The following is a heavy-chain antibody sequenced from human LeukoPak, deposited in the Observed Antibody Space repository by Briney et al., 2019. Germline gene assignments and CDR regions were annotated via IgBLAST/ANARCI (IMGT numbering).Heavy chain of an antibody. CDR1: GYTFTSYG. CDR2: ISAYTGNT. V-gene: IGHV1-18*01. Sequence: AASVKVSCKASGYTFTSYGISWVRQAPGQGLEWMGWISAYTGNTNYAQKPQGRVTMTTDTSTSTAYMELRSLRSDDTAVYYCARDDDSSGYYNYWGQGTLVTVSS. CDR3: ARDDDSSGYYNY. D-gene: IGHD3-22*01. J-gene: IGHJ4*02.